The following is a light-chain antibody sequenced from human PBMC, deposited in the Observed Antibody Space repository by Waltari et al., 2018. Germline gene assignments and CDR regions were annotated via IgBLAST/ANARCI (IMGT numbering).Light chain of an antibody. CDR1: SSSVASNNY. CDR3: SSYAGSNNVI. Sequence: QSALTQPPSASGSRGQSVPISCTGTSSSVASNNYVSWYQQHPAKAPKLRIYEVTKRPSGVPDRFSGSKSGNTASLTVSGLQAEDEADYYCSSYAGSNNVIFGGGTRLTVL. V-gene: IGLV2-8*01. CDR2: EVT. J-gene: IGLJ2*01.